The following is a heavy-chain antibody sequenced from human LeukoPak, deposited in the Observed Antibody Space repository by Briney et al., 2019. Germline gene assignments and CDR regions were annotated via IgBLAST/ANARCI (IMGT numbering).Heavy chain of an antibody. CDR2: IKSNIDGGTT. CDR1: GFTFSNYG. CDR3: TTSPYLTALQLNAFDI. D-gene: IGHD2-21*02. J-gene: IGHJ3*02. V-gene: IGHV3-15*01. Sequence: GGSLRLSCAAAGFTFSNYGMHWVRQAPGRGLEWVGRIKSNIDGGTTDYAAPVKGRFIISRDDSENTLYLQMNSLKIEDTAVYFCTTSPYLTALQLNAFDIWGQGTMVAVSS.